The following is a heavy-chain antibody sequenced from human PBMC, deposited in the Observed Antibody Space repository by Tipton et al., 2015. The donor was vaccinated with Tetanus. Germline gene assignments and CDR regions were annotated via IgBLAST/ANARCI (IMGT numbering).Heavy chain of an antibody. D-gene: IGHD5-18*01. V-gene: IGHV4-61*08. J-gene: IGHJ4*02. Sequence: TLSLTCTVSGGTLRRRDHYWSWIRQPPGKGLEWPAYISASGRSYSNYSLKSRNTISRDTSKNQFSLKLASVTAADTAVYYCVSGRGLGAYSYGFEYWGQGALVTVSS. CDR3: VSGRGLGAYSYGFEY. CDR1: GGTLRRRDHY. CDR2: ISASGRS.